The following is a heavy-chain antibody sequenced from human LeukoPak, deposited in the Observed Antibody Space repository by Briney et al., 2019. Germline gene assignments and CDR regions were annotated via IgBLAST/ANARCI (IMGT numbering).Heavy chain of an antibody. J-gene: IGHJ4*02. V-gene: IGHV3-23*01. Sequence: GGSLRLSCEASGLTFSSYGMSWVRQAPGKGLQWVSAITGDGTTSYYADSVKGRFTISRDNSKNMLYLQMSSLRAEDTAVYYCAKMQGYFDYWGQGTLVPVSS. CDR1: GLTFSSYG. CDR2: ITGDGTTS. CDR3: AKMQGYFDY.